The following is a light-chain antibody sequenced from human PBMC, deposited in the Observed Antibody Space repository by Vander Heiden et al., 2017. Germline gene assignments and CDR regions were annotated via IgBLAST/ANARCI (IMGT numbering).Light chain of an antibody. CDR1: QSISSY. J-gene: IGKJ2*01. Sequence: DSEMTESPSSLYESVGDRVTITCLSSQSISSYLNWYQQKPGKAPKLLIYAASRLQSGVPSRFSGSGSGTDFTRTISRLQPEDFATYDCQQCDSTPSTFGQGTKLEIK. V-gene: IGKV1-39*01. CDR2: AAS. CDR3: QQCDSTPST.